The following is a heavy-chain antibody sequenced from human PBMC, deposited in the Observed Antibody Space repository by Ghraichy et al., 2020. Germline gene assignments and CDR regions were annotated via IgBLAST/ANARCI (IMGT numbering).Heavy chain of an antibody. J-gene: IGHJ4*02. CDR2: ISAYNGNT. CDR1: GYTFTSYG. CDR3: ARDRHTYCGGDCYEYYFDY. D-gene: IGHD2-21*02. V-gene: IGHV1-18*01. Sequence: ASVKVSCKASGYTFTSYGISWVRQAPGQGLEWMGWISAYNGNTNYAQKLQGRVTMTTDTSTSTAYMELRSLRSDDTAVYYCARDRHTYCGGDCYEYYFDYWGQGTLVTVSS.